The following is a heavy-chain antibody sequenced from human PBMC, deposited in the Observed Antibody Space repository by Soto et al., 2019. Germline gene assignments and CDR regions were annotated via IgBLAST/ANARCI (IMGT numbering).Heavy chain of an antibody. J-gene: IGHJ6*03. CDR2: IYYSGST. CDR1: SCSISNNNYL. D-gene: IGHD3-10*01. Sequence: PSETLSLTCTFSSCSISNNNYLWGWIRQPPGKGLEWIGNIYYSGSTFYNPSLKSRVTIAVDTSKNQFSLILTSVTAADTAVYYCARVLRDYPFYYYYMDVWGKGTTVTVSS. CDR3: ARVLRDYPFYYYYMDV. V-gene: IGHV4-39*01.